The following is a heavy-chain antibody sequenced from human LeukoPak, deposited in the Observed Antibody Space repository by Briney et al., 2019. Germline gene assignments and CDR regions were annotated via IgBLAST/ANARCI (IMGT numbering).Heavy chain of an antibody. D-gene: IGHD6-19*01. V-gene: IGHV4-39*07. Sequence: SETLSLTCTVSGGSISSSSYYWGWIRQPPGMGLEWIGSMYYSGSTYHNPSLKSRVTMSVDTSKNQCSLKLSSVTAADTAVYYCARVSGWNPLEAAHLDYWGQGTLVTVSS. CDR1: GGSISSSSYY. CDR3: ARVSGWNPLEAAHLDY. J-gene: IGHJ4*02. CDR2: MYYSGST.